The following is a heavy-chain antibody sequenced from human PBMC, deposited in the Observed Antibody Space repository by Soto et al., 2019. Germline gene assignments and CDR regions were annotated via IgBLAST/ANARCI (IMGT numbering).Heavy chain of an antibody. CDR2: IIPILDVA. CDR3: ASASQEEIGVAGPKDIWFDP. D-gene: IGHD6-19*01. CDR1: GGTFRTYT. J-gene: IGHJ5*02. V-gene: IGHV1-69*02. Sequence: QVQLVQSGAEVKRPGSSVKVSCQTSGGTFRTYTINWVRQAPGQGLEWMGRIIPILDVANYAQKFQGRVTITADKSTSTGQMELRSLRSEDTAVYYCASASQEEIGVAGPKDIWFDPWGQGTLVTVSS.